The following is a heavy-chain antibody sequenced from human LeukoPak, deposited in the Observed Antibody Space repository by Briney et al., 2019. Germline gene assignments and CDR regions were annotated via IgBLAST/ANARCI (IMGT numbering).Heavy chain of an antibody. CDR3: ARARAHCTNGVCYSQYYFDY. CDR1: GFTFSSYS. CDR2: ISSSSSTI. J-gene: IGHJ4*02. V-gene: IGHV3-48*01. Sequence: PGGSLRLSCAASGFTFSSYSMNWVRQAPGKGLEWVSYISSSSSTIYYADSVKGRFTNSRDNAKNSLYLQMNSLRAEDTAVYYCARARAHCTNGVCYSQYYFDYWGQGTLVTVSS. D-gene: IGHD2-8*01.